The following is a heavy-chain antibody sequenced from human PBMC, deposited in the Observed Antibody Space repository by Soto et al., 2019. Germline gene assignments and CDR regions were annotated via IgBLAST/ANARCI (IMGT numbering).Heavy chain of an antibody. Sequence: SETLSLTCTVSGGSISSGGYYWSWIRQHPGKGLEWIGYIYYSGSTYYNPSLKSRVTISVDTSKNQFSLKLSSVTAADTAVYYCARGDYDILTGYDWFDPWGQGTLVTVSS. CDR1: GGSISSGGYY. D-gene: IGHD3-9*01. J-gene: IGHJ5*02. CDR3: ARGDYDILTGYDWFDP. CDR2: IYYSGST. V-gene: IGHV4-31*03.